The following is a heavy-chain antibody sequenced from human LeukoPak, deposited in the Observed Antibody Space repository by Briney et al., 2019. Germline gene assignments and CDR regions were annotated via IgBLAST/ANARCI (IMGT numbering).Heavy chain of an antibody. J-gene: IGHJ4*02. CDR3: TTNILY. CDR1: GFTFSSYE. Sequence: GGSLRLSCAASGFTFSSYEMNWVRQAPGKGLEWAGRIKMQTEGGTTDYAAPVKGRFTISRDDSKNTLFLQMNSLKIEDTALYYCTTNILYWGQGTLVTVSS. CDR2: IKMQTEGGTT. V-gene: IGHV3-15*01.